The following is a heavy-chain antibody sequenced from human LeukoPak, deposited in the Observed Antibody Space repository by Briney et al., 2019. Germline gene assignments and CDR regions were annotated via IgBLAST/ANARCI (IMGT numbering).Heavy chain of an antibody. J-gene: IGHJ3*02. V-gene: IGHV3-21*01. CDR2: ISSSSSYI. D-gene: IGHD3-22*01. CDR1: GFTFSSYS. Sequence: GGSLRLSCAASGFTFSSYSMNWVRQAPGKGLEWVSSISSSSSYIYYADSVKGRFTISRDNAKNSLYLQMNSLRAEDTAVYYCARGGYYYDSSGAINAFDIWGQGTMVTVSS. CDR3: ARGGYYYDSSGAINAFDI.